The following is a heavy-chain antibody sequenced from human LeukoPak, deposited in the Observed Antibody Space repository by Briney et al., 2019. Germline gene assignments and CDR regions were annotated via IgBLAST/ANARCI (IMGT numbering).Heavy chain of an antibody. CDR2: INPNSGGT. D-gene: IGHD6-13*01. V-gene: IGHV1-2*02. Sequence: ASVKLSCTASGYTFTGYDMHWVRQAPGQGLEWMGWINPNSGGTKYEQKFQGRVTMTRDTSISTAYMELSRLRSDDTAVYYCARWRQLDYWGQGTLVTVSS. J-gene: IGHJ4*02. CDR3: ARWRQLDY. CDR1: GYTFTGYD.